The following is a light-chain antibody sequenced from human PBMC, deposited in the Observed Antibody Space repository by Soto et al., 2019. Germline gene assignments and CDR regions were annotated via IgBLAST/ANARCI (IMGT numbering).Light chain of an antibody. Sequence: QSALTQPASVSGSPGQSITISCTGTNSDVGGYNYVSWYQHHPGKAPKLMIYDVSNRPSGVSNRFSGSKSGNTASLSISGLQPEDEADYYCSSYRTSNTRQIVCGTGTKLTVL. V-gene: IGLV2-14*03. CDR2: DVS. CDR3: SSYRTSNTRQIV. J-gene: IGLJ1*01. CDR1: NSDVGGYNY.